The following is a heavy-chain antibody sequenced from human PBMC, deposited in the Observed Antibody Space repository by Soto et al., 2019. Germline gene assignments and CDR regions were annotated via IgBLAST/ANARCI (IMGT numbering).Heavy chain of an antibody. CDR2: IKSKTDGGTT. V-gene: IGHV3-15*01. D-gene: IGHD2-2*01. CDR3: TTSPIVVVPAAMWDAFDI. CDR1: GFTFSNAW. Sequence: GGSLRLSCAASGFTFSNAWMSWVRQAPGKGLEWVGRIKSKTDGGTTDYAAPVKGRFTISRDDSKNTLYLQMNSLKTEDTAVYYCTTSPIVVVPAAMWDAFDIWGQGTMVTVSS. J-gene: IGHJ3*02.